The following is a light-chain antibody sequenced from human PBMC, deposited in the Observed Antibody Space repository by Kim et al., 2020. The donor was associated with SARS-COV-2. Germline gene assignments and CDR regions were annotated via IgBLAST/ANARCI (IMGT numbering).Light chain of an antibody. J-gene: IGKJ4*01. CDR1: QSISSY. Sequence: SVGDRVTITCRASQSISSYLNWYQQKQGKAPKLLIYAASSLQSGVPSRCSGSGSGTDFTLTISSLQPEDFATYYCQQSYSTPRLTFGGGTKVDIK. CDR2: AAS. V-gene: IGKV1-39*01. CDR3: QQSYSTPRLT.